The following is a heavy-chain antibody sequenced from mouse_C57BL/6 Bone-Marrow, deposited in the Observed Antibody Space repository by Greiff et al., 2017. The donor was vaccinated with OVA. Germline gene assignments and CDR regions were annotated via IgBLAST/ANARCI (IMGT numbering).Heavy chain of an antibody. CDR3: ASSLTVAPYY. CDR2: IYPGDGDT. CDR1: GYAFSSSW. Sequence: QVQLKQSEPELVKPGASVKISCKASGYAFSSSWMNWVKQRPGKGLEWIGRIYPGDGDTNYNGKFKGKATLTADKSSSTAYMQLSSLTSEDSAVYYCASSLTVAPYYWGQGTTLTVSS. D-gene: IGHD1-1*01. J-gene: IGHJ2*01. V-gene: IGHV1-82*01.